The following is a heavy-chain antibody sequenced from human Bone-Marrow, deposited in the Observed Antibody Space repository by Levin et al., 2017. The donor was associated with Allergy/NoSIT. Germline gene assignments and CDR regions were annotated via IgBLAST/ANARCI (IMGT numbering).Heavy chain of an antibody. CDR2: IKSKSDGGTT. J-gene: IGHJ4*02. D-gene: IGHD2-15*01. CDR3: NPSGGRPVPY. Sequence: SCEASGFTFSIAWMSWVRQAPGKGLEWVGRIKSKSDGGTTDYATPVKGRFTISRDDSKNTLYLQMNSLKTDDTAVYYCNPSGGRPVPYWGPGTLVTVSS. CDR1: GFTFSIAW. V-gene: IGHV3-15*01.